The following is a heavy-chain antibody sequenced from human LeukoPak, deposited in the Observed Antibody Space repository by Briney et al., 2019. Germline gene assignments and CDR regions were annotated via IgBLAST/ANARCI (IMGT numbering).Heavy chain of an antibody. Sequence: SETLSLTCTVSGVSISDFYWSWIRQPAGKGLEWIGRIYSGGSTNYNPSLKSRVTMSVDTSKEQFSLNLGSVTAADTAVYYCARDFDFWGQGTLVTVSS. CDR1: GVSISDFY. J-gene: IGHJ4*02. CDR2: IYSGGST. CDR3: ARDFDF. V-gene: IGHV4-4*07.